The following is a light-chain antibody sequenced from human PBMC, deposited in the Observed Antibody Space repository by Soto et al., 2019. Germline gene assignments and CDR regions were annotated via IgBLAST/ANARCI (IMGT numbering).Light chain of an antibody. CDR2: EVS. CDR1: SSDVGSYNL. Sequence: QSALTQPASVSGSPGQSITIYCTGTSSDVGSYNLVSWYQQHPGKAPKLMIYEVSKRPSGVSNRFSGSKSGNTASLTISGLQAEDEADYYCCSYAGSSTHVVFGGGTKVTVL. CDR3: CSYAGSSTHVV. J-gene: IGLJ2*01. V-gene: IGLV2-23*02.